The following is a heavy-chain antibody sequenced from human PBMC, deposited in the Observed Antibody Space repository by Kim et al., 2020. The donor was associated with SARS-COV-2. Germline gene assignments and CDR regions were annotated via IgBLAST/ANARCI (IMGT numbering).Heavy chain of an antibody. CDR1: GFTFSSYG. V-gene: IGHV3-33*01. D-gene: IGHD3-22*01. J-gene: IGHJ4*02. Sequence: GGSLRLSCAASGFTFSSYGMHWVRQAPGKGLEWVAVIWYDGSNKYYADSVKGRFTISRDNSKNTLYLQMNSLRAEDTAVYYCASGTPGGDRIGLFMVYWGQGTLVTVSS. CDR2: IWYDGSNK. CDR3: ASGTPGGDRIGLFMVY.